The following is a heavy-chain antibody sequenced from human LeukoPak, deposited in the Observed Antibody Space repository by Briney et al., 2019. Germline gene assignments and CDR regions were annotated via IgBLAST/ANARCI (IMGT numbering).Heavy chain of an antibody. J-gene: IGHJ4*02. CDR2: IYTSGIT. CDR1: GGSISSYY. CDR3: ARLTYYYGSGSLYYFDY. V-gene: IGHV4-4*09. D-gene: IGHD3-10*01. Sequence: SETLSLTCTVSGGSISSYYWSWIRQPPGKGLEWIGYIYTSGITNYNPSLKSRVTISVDTSKNQFSLKLSSVTAADTAVYYCARLTYYYGSGSLYYFDYWGQGTLVTVSS.